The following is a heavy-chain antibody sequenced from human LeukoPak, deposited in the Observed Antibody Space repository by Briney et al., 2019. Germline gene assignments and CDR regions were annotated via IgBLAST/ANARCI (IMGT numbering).Heavy chain of an antibody. V-gene: IGHV1-69*01. CDR3: ARGSGTITMVRGVLYGMDV. CDR1: GGTFSSYA. Sequence: SVKVSCKASGGTFSSYAISWVRQAPGQGLEWMGGIIPIFGTANYAQKFQGRVTITADESTSTAYMELSSLRSDDAAVYYCARGSGTITMVRGVLYGMDVWGQGTTVTVSS. J-gene: IGHJ6*02. D-gene: IGHD3-10*01. CDR2: IIPIFGTA.